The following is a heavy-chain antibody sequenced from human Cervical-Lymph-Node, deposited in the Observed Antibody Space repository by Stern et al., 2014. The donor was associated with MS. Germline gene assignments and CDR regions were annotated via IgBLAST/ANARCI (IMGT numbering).Heavy chain of an antibody. CDR3: ATSLFLGGVPFDY. J-gene: IGHJ4*02. CDR2: FDPAEGEI. D-gene: IGHD3-3*01. CDR1: GYSFTELS. Sequence: QVQLVQSGAEVRKPGASVKGSCKVSGYSFTELSMHWVRQAPGKGLEWMGGFDPAEGEIIDAQKFQGRVSMTEDPSIDTAYMELSSLRSEDTAMYYCATSLFLGGVPFDYWGQGTLVTVSS. V-gene: IGHV1-24*01.